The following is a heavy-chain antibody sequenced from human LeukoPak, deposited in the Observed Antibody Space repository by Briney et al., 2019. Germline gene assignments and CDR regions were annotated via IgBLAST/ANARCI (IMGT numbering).Heavy chain of an antibody. J-gene: IGHJ4*02. CDR1: GGTPSRYA. V-gene: IGHV1-69*05. D-gene: IGHD4-17*01. Sequence: ASVKVSCKASGGTPSRYAITWVRQAPGQGFECMGGIIPMTRTPNYAQKFQGRVTITTDESTHTAYMELRSLRSEDSAVYYCATTLFAYGDLVGPPFYWGQRTPVTVSS. CDR2: IIPMTRTP. CDR3: ATTLFAYGDLVGPPFY.